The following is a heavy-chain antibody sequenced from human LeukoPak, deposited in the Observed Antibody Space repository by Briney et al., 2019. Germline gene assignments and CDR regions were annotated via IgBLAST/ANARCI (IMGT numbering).Heavy chain of an antibody. V-gene: IGHV3-43D*03. CDR3: AKETHRRYYYYYMDV. Sequence: PGGSLRLSCVASGFTFDDYAMHWVRQTPGKGLGWVSLISWDGGSTYYADSVKGRFTISRDNSKNSLYLQMNSLRAEDTALYYCAKETHRRYYYYYMDVWAKGTTVTVSS. D-gene: IGHD3-16*02. J-gene: IGHJ6*03. CDR1: GFTFDDYA. CDR2: ISWDGGST.